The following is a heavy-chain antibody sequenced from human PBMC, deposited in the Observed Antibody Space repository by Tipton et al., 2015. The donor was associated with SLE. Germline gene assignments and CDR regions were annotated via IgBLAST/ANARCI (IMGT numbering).Heavy chain of an antibody. CDR3: ARHADYFEWPHEWYFDL. D-gene: IGHD3-9*01. Sequence: TLSLTCTVSGGSISSGGYYWSWIRQSPGKGLEWIGYISYSGSTNYNSSLKSRVIISVDPSKNQFSLKVTSVTAADTAVYYCARHADYFEWPHEWYFDLWGRGTLVTVSS. CDR2: ISYSGST. J-gene: IGHJ2*01. CDR1: GGSISSGGYY. V-gene: IGHV4-31*03.